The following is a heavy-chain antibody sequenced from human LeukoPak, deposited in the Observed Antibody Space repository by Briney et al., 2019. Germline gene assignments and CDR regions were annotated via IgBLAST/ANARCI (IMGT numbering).Heavy chain of an antibody. CDR2: IYHSGST. Sequence: TSGTLSLTCAVSGYSISSGYYWGWIRQPPGKGLEGIGTIYHSGSTYYNPSLKSRVTISVDTSKNQFSLKLSSVTAADTAVYYCARPDRGFYDSSGHDAFDIWGQGTMVTVSS. V-gene: IGHV4-38-2*01. CDR1: GYSISSGYY. J-gene: IGHJ3*02. D-gene: IGHD3-22*01. CDR3: ARPDRGFYDSSGHDAFDI.